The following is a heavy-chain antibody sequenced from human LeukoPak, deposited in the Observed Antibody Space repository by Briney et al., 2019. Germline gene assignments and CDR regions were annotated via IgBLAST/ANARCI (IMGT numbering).Heavy chain of an antibody. D-gene: IGHD3-22*01. V-gene: IGHV4-30-2*01. CDR3: ARLYYYDSSGYYHPFDY. J-gene: IGHJ4*02. CDR2: IYDSGST. CDR1: GGSISSGGYY. Sequence: SETLSLTCTVSGGSISSGGYYWNWIRQPPGKGLEWIGYIYDSGSTYYNPSLKSRVTISVDRSKNQLSLKLRSVTAADTAVYYCARLYYYDSSGYYHPFDYWGQGALVTVSS.